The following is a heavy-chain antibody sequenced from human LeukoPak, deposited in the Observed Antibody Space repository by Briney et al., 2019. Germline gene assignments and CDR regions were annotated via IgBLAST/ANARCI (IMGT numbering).Heavy chain of an antibody. CDR2: TRNKANSYTT. V-gene: IGHV3-72*01. D-gene: IGHD1-26*01. J-gene: IGHJ4*02. CDR3: TRYSGSTGRGLDY. Sequence: GGSLRLSCAGSGCTFSDHYMDWVRQAPGKGLEWVGRTRNKANSYTTEYAASVKGRFTISRDDLKNSLYLQMNSLKIEDTAVYYCTRYSGSTGRGLDYWGQGTLVTVSS. CDR1: GCTFSDHY.